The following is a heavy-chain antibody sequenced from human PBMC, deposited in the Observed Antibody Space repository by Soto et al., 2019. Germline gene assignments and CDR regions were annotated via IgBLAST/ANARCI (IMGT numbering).Heavy chain of an antibody. CDR1: GFTFSNAW. Sequence: EVQLVESGGGLVKPGGSLRLSCAASGFTFSNAWMSWVRQAPGKGLEWVGRIKSKTDGGTTDYAAPVKGRFTISRDDSKNTLYLQMNSLKTEDTAVYYCTTAWTIFGVVGFFDYWGQGTLVTVSS. J-gene: IGHJ4*02. D-gene: IGHD3-3*01. CDR2: IKSKTDGGTT. V-gene: IGHV3-15*01. CDR3: TTAWTIFGVVGFFDY.